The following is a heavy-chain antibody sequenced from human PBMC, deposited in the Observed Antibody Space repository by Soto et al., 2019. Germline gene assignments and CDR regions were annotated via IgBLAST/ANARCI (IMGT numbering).Heavy chain of an antibody. V-gene: IGHV4-34*01. D-gene: IGHD2-2*01. CDR3: AAGYCSSTSCRVSGYYMDV. J-gene: IGHJ6*03. Sequence: SETLSLTCAVYGGSFSGYYWSWIRQPPGKGLEWIGEINHSGSTNYNPSLKSRVTISVDTSKNQFSLKLSSVTAADTAVYYCAAGYCSSTSCRVSGYYMDVWGKGTTVTVSS. CDR1: GGSFSGYY. CDR2: INHSGST.